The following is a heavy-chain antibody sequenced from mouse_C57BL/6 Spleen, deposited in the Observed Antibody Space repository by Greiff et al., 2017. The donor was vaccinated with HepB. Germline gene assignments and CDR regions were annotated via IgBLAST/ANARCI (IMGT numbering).Heavy chain of an antibody. Sequence: QVQLVESGAELVRPGASVKLSCKASGYTFTDYYINWVKQRPGQGLEWIARIYPGSGNTYYNEKFKGKATLTAEKSSSTAYMQLSSLTSEDSAVYFCVWYSWFAYWGQGTLVTVSA. CDR1: GYTFTDYY. CDR2: IYPGSGNT. J-gene: IGHJ3*01. CDR3: VWYSWFAY. D-gene: IGHD1-1*02. V-gene: IGHV1-76*01.